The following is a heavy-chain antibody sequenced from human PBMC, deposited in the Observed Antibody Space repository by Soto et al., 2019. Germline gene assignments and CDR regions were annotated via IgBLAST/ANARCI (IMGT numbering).Heavy chain of an antibody. Sequence: ASVKVSCKASGYTFTSYGISWVRQAPGQGLEWMGWISAYNGNTNYAQKLQGRVTMTTDTSTSTAYMELRSLRSDDTAVYYCARKGFIVVVPAAIDYYYGMDVWGQGTTVTVSS. V-gene: IGHV1-18*01. J-gene: IGHJ6*02. CDR2: ISAYNGNT. CDR3: ARKGFIVVVPAAIDYYYGMDV. D-gene: IGHD2-2*01. CDR1: GYTFTSYG.